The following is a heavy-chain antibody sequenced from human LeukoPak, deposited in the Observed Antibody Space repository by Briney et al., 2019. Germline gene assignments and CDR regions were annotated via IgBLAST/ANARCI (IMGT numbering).Heavy chain of an antibody. J-gene: IGHJ4*02. Sequence: GGSLRLSCAASGFTFSSYAMSWVRQAPGKGLEWVANIMQGAREIHYVDSAKGRFTISRDDAKNSLSLQMSSLRAEDTAVYYCARGSGWLIDYWGQGTLVTVSS. CDR2: IMQGAREI. D-gene: IGHD6-19*01. CDR1: GFTFSSYA. V-gene: IGHV3-7*01. CDR3: ARGSGWLIDY.